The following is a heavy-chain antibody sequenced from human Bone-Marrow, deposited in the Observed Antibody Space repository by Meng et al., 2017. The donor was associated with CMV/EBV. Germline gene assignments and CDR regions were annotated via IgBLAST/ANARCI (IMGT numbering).Heavy chain of an antibody. J-gene: IGHJ3*02. Sequence: GGSLRLSCAASGFTFSSYGMHWVRQAPGKGLEWVAVISYDGSNKYYADYVKGRFTISRDNSKNTLYLQMNSLRAEDTAVYYCARDQSGTYAFDIWGQGTMVTVSS. CDR1: GFTFSSYG. V-gene: IGHV3-30*19. D-gene: IGHD1-26*01. CDR3: ARDQSGTYAFDI. CDR2: ISYDGSNK.